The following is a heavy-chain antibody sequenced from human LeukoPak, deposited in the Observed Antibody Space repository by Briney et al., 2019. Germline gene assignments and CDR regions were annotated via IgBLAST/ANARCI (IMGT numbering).Heavy chain of an antibody. CDR1: GFIFSNYV. Sequence: GGSLRLSCAASGFIFSNYVMSWVRQAPGKGLQWASSISGSGGATYYADSVKGRFTISRDNSKNTLYLQMNSLTAEDTAVYYCASAPSVVYWGQGTLVIVSS. D-gene: IGHD3-16*02. CDR3: ASAPSVVY. V-gene: IGHV3-23*01. CDR2: ISGSGGAT. J-gene: IGHJ4*02.